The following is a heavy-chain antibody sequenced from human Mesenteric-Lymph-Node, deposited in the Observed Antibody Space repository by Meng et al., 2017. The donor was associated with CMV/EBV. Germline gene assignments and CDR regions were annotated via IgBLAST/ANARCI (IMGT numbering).Heavy chain of an antibody. CDR2: IYYSGST. Sequence: SETLSLTCTVSGGSISGYYWSWIRQPPGKGLEWIGYIYYSGSTNYNPSLKSRVTISVDTSKNQFSLKLSSVTAADTAVYYCARGYSSGFVAGWGQGTMVTVSS. CDR1: GGSISGYY. CDR3: ARGYSSGFVAG. J-gene: IGHJ3*01. V-gene: IGHV4-59*01. D-gene: IGHD6-19*01.